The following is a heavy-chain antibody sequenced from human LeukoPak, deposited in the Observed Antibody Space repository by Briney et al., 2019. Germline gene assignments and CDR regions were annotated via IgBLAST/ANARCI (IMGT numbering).Heavy chain of an antibody. V-gene: IGHV4-34*01. CDR1: SGSFSGYF. CDR2: INHSGST. J-gene: IGHJ4*02. CDR3: ARTTYYYDSNGYYYPIDY. D-gene: IGHD3-22*01. Sequence: PSETLSLTCAVYSGSFSGYFWSWIRQPPGKGLEWIGEINHSGSTNYNPSLKSRVTISVDTSKNQFSLKLSSVTAADTAVYYCARTTYYYDSNGYYYPIDYWGQGTLVTVSS.